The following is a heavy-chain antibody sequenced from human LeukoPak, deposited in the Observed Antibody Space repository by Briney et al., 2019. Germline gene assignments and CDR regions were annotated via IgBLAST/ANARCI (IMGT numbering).Heavy chain of an antibody. J-gene: IGHJ4*02. CDR2: ISVYNGNT. V-gene: IGHV1-18*01. Sequence: ASVKVSCKASGYTFNNYGITWVRQAPGQGLEWMGWISVYNGNTNYVQKLQGRLAMTTDTSTSTAYMELRSLRSDDTAVYYCARSSSVTIPGYYFDYWGQGTLVTVSS. D-gene: IGHD2-21*01. CDR1: GYTFNNYG. CDR3: ARSSSVTIPGYYFDY.